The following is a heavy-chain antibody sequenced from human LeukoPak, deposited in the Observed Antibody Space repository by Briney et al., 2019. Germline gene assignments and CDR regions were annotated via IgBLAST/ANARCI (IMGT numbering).Heavy chain of an antibody. CDR1: GFTFSSYA. J-gene: IGHJ6*02. Sequence: GGSLRLSCAASGFTFSSYAMSWVRQAPGKGLEWVSAISGSGGSTYYADSVKGRFTISRDNSKNTLYLQMNSLRAEDTAVYYCAKVGYGDYYYGMDVWGQGITVTVSS. D-gene: IGHD4-17*01. CDR2: ISGSGGST. V-gene: IGHV3-23*01. CDR3: AKVGYGDYYYGMDV.